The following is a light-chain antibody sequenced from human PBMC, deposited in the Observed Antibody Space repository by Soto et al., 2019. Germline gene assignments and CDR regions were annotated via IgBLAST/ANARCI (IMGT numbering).Light chain of an antibody. CDR3: GTWDSSLTAVV. V-gene: IGLV1-51*01. Sequence: QSVLTQPPSVSAAPGQTVTISCSGSSSNIGINYVSWYQQFPGTAPKLIIYDNNERPSGIPDRFSGSKSGASATLGITGLQTGDEADYYCGTWDSSLTAVVFGGGTKLTVL. CDR1: SSNIGINY. CDR2: DNN. J-gene: IGLJ2*01.